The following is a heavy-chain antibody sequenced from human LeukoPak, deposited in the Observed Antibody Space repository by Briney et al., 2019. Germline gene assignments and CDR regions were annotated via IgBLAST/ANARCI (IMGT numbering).Heavy chain of an antibody. Sequence: GGSLRLSCAASGCTFSGSAMHWVRQASGKGLEWVGRIRRKANSYETAYAASVKGRITIARDDSKNTAYLQMNSLKTEDTAVYYCTSSPIYCRSTSWRFDYWGQGTLVTVSS. CDR3: TSSPIYCRSTSWRFDY. D-gene: IGHD2-2*01. V-gene: IGHV3-73*01. CDR2: IRRKANSYET. CDR1: GCTFSGSA. J-gene: IGHJ4*02.